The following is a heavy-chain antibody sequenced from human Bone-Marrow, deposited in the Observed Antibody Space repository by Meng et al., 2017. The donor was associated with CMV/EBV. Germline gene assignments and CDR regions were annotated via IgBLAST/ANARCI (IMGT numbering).Heavy chain of an antibody. J-gene: IGHJ5*02. CDR2: INPSGGST. Sequence: ASVKVSCKASGYTFTSYYMHWVRQAPGQGLEWMGIINPSGGSTSYAQKFQGRVTMTRDTSTSTVYMELSRLRSDDTAVYYCASAPAVVPAAIDLWGQGTLVTVSS. CDR1: GYTFTSYY. CDR3: ASAPAVVPAAIDL. V-gene: IGHV1-46*01. D-gene: IGHD2-2*02.